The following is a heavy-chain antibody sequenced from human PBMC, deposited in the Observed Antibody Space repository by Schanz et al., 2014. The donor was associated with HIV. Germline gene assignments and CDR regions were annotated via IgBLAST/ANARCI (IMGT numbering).Heavy chain of an antibody. D-gene: IGHD3-22*01. V-gene: IGHV3-30*18. Sequence: QVQLVESGGGVVQPGGSLRLSCAVSGFNFNSYGMHWVRQAPGKGLEWVAVISYDGTKKHYADSVNGRFTISRDNSKNTLYLQMTTLRIDDTAVYYCAKPEYDSRGNSQSHFDYWGQGTLVTVSS. CDR3: AKPEYDSRGNSQSHFDY. CDR2: ISYDGTKK. J-gene: IGHJ4*02. CDR1: GFNFNSYG.